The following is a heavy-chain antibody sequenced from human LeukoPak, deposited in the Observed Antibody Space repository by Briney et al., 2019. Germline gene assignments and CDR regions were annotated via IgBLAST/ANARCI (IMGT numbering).Heavy chain of an antibody. CDR2: ISSIGTVI. CDR1: GFTFNDYY. D-gene: IGHD3-10*01. J-gene: IGHJ4*02. CDR3: ARGEYGSGSYHIDY. Sequence: PGGSLRLSCAASGFTFNDYYMSWIRQAPGKGLECISYISSIGTVIYSADSVKGRFTISRDNAKNSLYLQMNSLRAEDTAVYYCARGEYGSGSYHIDYWGQGTLVTVSS. V-gene: IGHV3-11*04.